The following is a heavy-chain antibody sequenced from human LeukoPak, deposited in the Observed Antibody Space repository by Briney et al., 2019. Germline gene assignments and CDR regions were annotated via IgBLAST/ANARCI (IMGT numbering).Heavy chain of an antibody. V-gene: IGHV4-39*07. CDR1: GDSFSSVTDY. Sequence: PSETLSLTCTVSGDSFSSVTDYWAWIRQPPGKGLEWIASGDYSGGTYYNPSLESRVAISADTSKNQFSLKLSSVTAADTAVYYCARWLSRYCSGGSCYGKRSYYYYGMDVWGQGTTVTVSS. J-gene: IGHJ6*02. D-gene: IGHD2-15*01. CDR3: ARWLSRYCSGGSCYGKRSYYYYGMDV. CDR2: GDYSGGT.